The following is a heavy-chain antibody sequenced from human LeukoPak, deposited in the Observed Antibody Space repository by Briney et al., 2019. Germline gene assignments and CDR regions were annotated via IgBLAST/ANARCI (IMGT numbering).Heavy chain of an antibody. D-gene: IGHD1-26*01. J-gene: IGHJ4*02. V-gene: IGHV5-51*01. CDR2: IYPYDSEI. CDR3: ARNSGTENNFDY. CDR1: GXIFTSYS. Sequence: GESLKISFKGSGXIFTSYSIAWVRQMPGKGLEWMGVIYPYDSEIRYSPSFQGQVTISADKSISTAYLQWSSLKASDTAMYYCARNSGTENNFDYWGQGTLVTVSS.